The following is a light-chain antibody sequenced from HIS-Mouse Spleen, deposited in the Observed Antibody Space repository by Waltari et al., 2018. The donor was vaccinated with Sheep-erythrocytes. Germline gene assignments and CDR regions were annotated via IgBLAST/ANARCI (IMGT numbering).Light chain of an antibody. V-gene: IGLV2-8*01. J-gene: IGLJ3*02. CDR3: SSDAGSNNWV. CDR2: EVS. Sequence: QSALTQPPSASGSPGQSVTISCTGTSSDVGGYNYVSWYQQHPGKAPKLMIYEVSKRPAGVPDRFSGSKSGNTASLTVSGLQAEDEDDYYCSSDAGSNNWVFGGGTKLTVL. CDR1: SSDVGGYNY.